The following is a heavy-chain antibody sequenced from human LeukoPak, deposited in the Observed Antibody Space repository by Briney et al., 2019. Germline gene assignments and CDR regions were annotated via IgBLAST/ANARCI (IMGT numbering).Heavy chain of an antibody. CDR1: GFTFTSSA. CDR3: AMKAVPRPRLYDAFDF. J-gene: IGHJ3*01. D-gene: IGHD2-2*02. CDR2: VTGSGDNT. Sequence: GGSLRLSCVASGFTFTSSAMSWVRQAPGKGLEWVSAVTGSGDNTYYADSVRGRFTISRDTSKNTLYLQMSSLRADDTAVYYCAMKAVPRPRLYDAFDFWGRGTVVTVSS. V-gene: IGHV3-23*01.